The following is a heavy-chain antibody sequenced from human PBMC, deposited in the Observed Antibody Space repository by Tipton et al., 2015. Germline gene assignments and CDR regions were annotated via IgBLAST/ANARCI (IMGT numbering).Heavy chain of an antibody. D-gene: IGHD3-22*01. V-gene: IGHV3-23*01. CDR1: GFIFNNRA. Sequence: GSLRLSCTASGFIFNNRAMSWVRQAPGKGLEWVSTISGGGKTTFYANSVKGRFTISRDNSKNTLYLQMNSLRAEDTAVYYCSTGDYEDSSGYEYFDYWGQGTLVTVSS. CDR3: STGDYEDSSGYEYFDY. CDR2: ISGGGKTT. J-gene: IGHJ4*02.